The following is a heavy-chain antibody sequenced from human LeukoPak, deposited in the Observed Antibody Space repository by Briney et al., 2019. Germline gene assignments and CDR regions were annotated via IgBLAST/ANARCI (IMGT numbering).Heavy chain of an antibody. D-gene: IGHD5-18*01. Sequence: ASETLSLTCTVPGGSISSYYWSWIRQPPGKRLEWIGYIYYSGSTNYNPSLKSRVTISVDTSKNQFSLKLSSVTAADTAVYYCARGGYSYNDAFDIWGQGTMVTVSS. CDR3: ARGGYSYNDAFDI. CDR2: IYYSGST. J-gene: IGHJ3*02. CDR1: GGSISSYY. V-gene: IGHV4-59*01.